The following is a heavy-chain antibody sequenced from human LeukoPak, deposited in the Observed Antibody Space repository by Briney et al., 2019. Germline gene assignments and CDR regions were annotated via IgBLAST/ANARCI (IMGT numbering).Heavy chain of an antibody. Sequence: PGGSLRLSCAASGFTFSSYWMHWVRQAPGKGLAWVSHINTDESSTTYADSVKGRFTISRDNAKNTLYPQMNSLRAEDTAVYYCASGRDSSGYSYFNKWGQGTLVTVSS. V-gene: IGHV3-74*03. J-gene: IGHJ4*02. CDR1: GFTFSSYW. CDR3: ASGRDSSGYSYFNK. D-gene: IGHD3-22*01. CDR2: INTDESST.